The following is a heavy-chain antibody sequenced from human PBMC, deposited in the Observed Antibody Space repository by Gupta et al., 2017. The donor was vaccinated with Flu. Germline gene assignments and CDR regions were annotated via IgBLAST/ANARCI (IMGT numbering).Heavy chain of an antibody. V-gene: IGHV1-69*01. Sequence: YAISWVRQAPGQGLEWMGGIIPIFGTANYAQKFQGRVTITADESTSTAYMELSSLRSEDTAVYYCARDLKNCGGDCGAPGYWGQGTLVTVSA. CDR3: ARDLKNCGGDCGAPGY. J-gene: IGHJ4*02. CDR1: YA. D-gene: IGHD2-21*02. CDR2: IIPIFGTA.